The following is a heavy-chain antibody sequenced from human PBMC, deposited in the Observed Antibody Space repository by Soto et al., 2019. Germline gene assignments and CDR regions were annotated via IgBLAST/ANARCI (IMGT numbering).Heavy chain of an antibody. CDR2: IHYNGNT. Sequence: SETLSLPCTVSGDSIRSYSWIWTGQPPGKGLEWIGNIHYNGNTKYSPSLKSRVTMSVDTSKNHFSLKLISVTTADTAVYFCAREGNLGRWIQPLDSWGQGTLVTVS. V-gene: IGHV4-59*01. J-gene: IGHJ4*02. CDR3: AREGNLGRWIQPLDS. D-gene: IGHD2-2*03. CDR1: GDSIRSYS.